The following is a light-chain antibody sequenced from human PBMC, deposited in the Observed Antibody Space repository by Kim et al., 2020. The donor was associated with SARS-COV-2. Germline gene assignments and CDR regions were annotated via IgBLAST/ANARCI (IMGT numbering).Light chain of an antibody. CDR2: DAS. CDR3: QQHSNWPLT. Sequence: EIVLTQSPATLSLSPGERATLSCRASQGISGYLAWYQQKPGQAPRLVIHDASNRATGIPARFSGSGSGTDFTLTISSLEPEDFAVYYCQQHSNWPLTFGEGTKVDIK. J-gene: IGKJ4*01. V-gene: IGKV3-11*01. CDR1: QGISGY.